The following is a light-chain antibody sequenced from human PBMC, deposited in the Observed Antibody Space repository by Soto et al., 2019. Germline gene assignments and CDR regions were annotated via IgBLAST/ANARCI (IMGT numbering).Light chain of an antibody. Sequence: EIVLTQSPGTLSFSPGERATLSCRASQSVSSDYLAWYQQKPGQAPRLLIYGVSSRATGIPDRFSGSGSGTDFTLTVSRLEPEDFAVFYCQQYGSSPPTFGQGTKVEIK. V-gene: IGKV3-20*01. CDR1: QSVSSDY. CDR3: QQYGSSPPT. CDR2: GVS. J-gene: IGKJ2*01.